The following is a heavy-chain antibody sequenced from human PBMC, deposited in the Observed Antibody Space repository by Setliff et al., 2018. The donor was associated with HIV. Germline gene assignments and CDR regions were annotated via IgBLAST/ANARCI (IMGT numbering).Heavy chain of an antibody. CDR1: GGSISSYY. Sequence: SSETLSLTCTVSGGSISSYYWSWIQQPPGKGLEWIGYIYTSGSTNYNPSLKSRVTISVDTSKNQFSLKLSSVTAADTAVYYCARGLSFYDPGGFDYWGQGTLVTVSS. D-gene: IGHD3-22*01. J-gene: IGHJ4*02. V-gene: IGHV4-4*09. CDR2: IYTSGST. CDR3: ARGLSFYDPGGFDY.